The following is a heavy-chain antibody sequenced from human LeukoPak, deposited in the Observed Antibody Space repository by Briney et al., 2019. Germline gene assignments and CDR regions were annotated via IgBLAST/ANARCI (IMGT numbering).Heavy chain of an antibody. Sequence: GGSLRLSCTGSGSTFSNTWMNWVREAPGKGLEWVGRIKSEVDGGTTYYAAPVKGRFIISRDDSRNTVSLLMNGLKTEDTGVNYCSDYGDYRWGQGTLVTVSS. V-gene: IGHV3-15*07. J-gene: IGHJ5*02. CDR1: GSTFSNTW. CDR2: IKSEVDGGTT. CDR3: SDYGDYR. D-gene: IGHD4-17*01.